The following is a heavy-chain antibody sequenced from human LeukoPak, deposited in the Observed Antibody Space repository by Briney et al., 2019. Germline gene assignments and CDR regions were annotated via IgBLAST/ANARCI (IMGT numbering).Heavy chain of an antibody. CDR2: IYPGDSDT. D-gene: IGHD3-10*01. CDR3: ARHAITLFDY. V-gene: IGHV5-51*01. J-gene: IGHJ4*02. CDR1: GYRFTSYW. Sequence: GESLKISCKGSGYRFTSYWIGWVRQMPGKGLEWMGIIYPGDSDTRYSPSFRGQVTISADKSISTAYLQWSSLKTSDTAMYYCARHAITLFDYWGQGTLVTVSS.